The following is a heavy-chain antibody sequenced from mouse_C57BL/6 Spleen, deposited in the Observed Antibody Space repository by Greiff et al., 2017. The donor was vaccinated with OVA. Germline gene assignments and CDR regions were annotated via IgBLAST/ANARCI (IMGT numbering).Heavy chain of an antibody. V-gene: IGHV5-17*01. CDR2: ISSGSSTI. D-gene: IGHD1-1*01. Sequence: EVMLVESGGGLVKPGGSLKLSCAASGFTFSDYGMHWVRQAPEKGLEWVAYISSGSSTIYYADTVKGRFTISRDNAKNTLFQQMTSLRSEDTAMYYCARKNYGYWYFDVWGTGTTVTVSS. J-gene: IGHJ1*03. CDR3: ARKNYGYWYFDV. CDR1: GFTFSDYG.